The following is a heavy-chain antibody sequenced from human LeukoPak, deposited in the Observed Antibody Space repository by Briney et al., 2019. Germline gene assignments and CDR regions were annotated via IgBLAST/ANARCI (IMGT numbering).Heavy chain of an antibody. CDR1: GFTFSSYA. CDR2: ISGSGGST. CDR3: ARAYGDYVRVLDY. Sequence: PGGSLRLSCAASGFTFSSYAMGWVRQAPGKGLEWVSVISGSGGSTYYADSVKGRFTISRDNSKNTLYLQMNSLRAEDTAVYYCARAYGDYVRVLDYWGQGTLVTVSS. V-gene: IGHV3-23*01. D-gene: IGHD4-17*01. J-gene: IGHJ4*02.